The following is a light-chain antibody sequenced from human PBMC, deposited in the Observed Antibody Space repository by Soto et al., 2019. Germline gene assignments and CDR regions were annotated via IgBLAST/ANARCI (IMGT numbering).Light chain of an antibody. CDR1: QSVSRSY. CDR2: GAS. Sequence: EIVLTQSPGTLSLSPGERATLSCRASQSVSRSYLAWYQQKPGQAPRLLIYGASSRATGILDRFSGSGSGTDFTLTISRLEPEDFAVYYCQQYGSSPGTFGQGTKVEIK. J-gene: IGKJ1*01. V-gene: IGKV3-20*01. CDR3: QQYGSSPGT.